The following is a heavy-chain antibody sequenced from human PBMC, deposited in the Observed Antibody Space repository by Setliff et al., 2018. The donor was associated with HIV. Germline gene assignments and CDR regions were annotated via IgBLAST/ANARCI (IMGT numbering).Heavy chain of an antibody. CDR1: GGTFSRSV. V-gene: IGHV1-69*06. D-gene: IGHD3-3*01. J-gene: IGHJ4*02. CDR3: ARKLKGVYDSWSSSDPPYYFDN. CDR2: FIPMFGAT. Sequence: SVKVSCKASGGTFSRSVFGWVRQAPGQGLQWMGRFIPMFGATQYAQGFQSRVTITADRSTSTVHKELRSMRSEHTAVYYCARKLKGVYDSWSSSDPPYYFDNWGQGTLVTVSS.